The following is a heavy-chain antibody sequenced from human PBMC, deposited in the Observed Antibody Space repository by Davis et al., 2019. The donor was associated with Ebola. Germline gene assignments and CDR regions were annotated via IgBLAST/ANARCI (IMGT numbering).Heavy chain of an antibody. V-gene: IGHV3-23*01. CDR2: ISGSGGST. D-gene: IGHD4-17*01. CDR1: GFTFSSYA. CDR3: AKKPVDYGDAFDI. J-gene: IGHJ3*02. Sequence: GESLKISCAASGFTFSSYAMSWVRQAPGKGLEWVSAISGSGGSTYYADSVKGRFTISRDNSKNTLYLQMNSLRAEDTAVYYCAKKPVDYGDAFDIWGQGTMVTVSS.